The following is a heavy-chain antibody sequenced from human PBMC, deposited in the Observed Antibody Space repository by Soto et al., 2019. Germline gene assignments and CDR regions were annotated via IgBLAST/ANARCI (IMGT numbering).Heavy chain of an antibody. V-gene: IGHV4-39*01. CDR2: IYYSGST. J-gene: IGHJ6*02. CDR1: GGSISSSSYY. Sequence: QLQLQESGPGLVKPSETLSLTCTVSGGSISSSSYYWGWIRQPPGKGLEWIGSIYYSGSTYYNPSLQSRVTISVDTSKNQFSLKLSSVTAADTAVYYCASSTSFMDYYGMDVWGQGTTVTVSS. CDR3: ASSTSFMDYYGMDV. D-gene: IGHD2-2*01.